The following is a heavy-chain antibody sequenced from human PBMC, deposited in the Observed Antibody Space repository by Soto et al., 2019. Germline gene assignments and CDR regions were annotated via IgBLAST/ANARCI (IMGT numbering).Heavy chain of an antibody. CDR2: IYYSGST. J-gene: IGHJ4*02. V-gene: IGHV4-30-4*01. CDR3: ARGECLRRLNVRIFDY. D-gene: IGHD3-16*01. CDR1: GGSISSGDYY. Sequence: QVQLQESGPGLVKPSQTLSLTCTVSGGSISSGDYYWRWIRQPPGKGLEWIGYIYYSGSTYYNPSLKSRVTISVDTYQNRFSLTLRYVTAADTAVYYCARGECLRRLNVRIFDYWGQGTLVTVSS.